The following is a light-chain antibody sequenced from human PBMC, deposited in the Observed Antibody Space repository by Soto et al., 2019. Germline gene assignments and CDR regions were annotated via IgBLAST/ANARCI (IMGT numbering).Light chain of an antibody. Sequence: QSALTQPPSASGSPEQSVTISCTGTSSDVGGYNFVSWYQQHPGKAPKLMIYEVSERPSGVPDRFSGSKSGNTASLTVSGLQAEDEADYYCSSYAGSNIVVFGGGTKVTVL. J-gene: IGLJ2*01. CDR3: SSYAGSNIVV. V-gene: IGLV2-8*01. CDR1: SSDVGGYNF. CDR2: EVS.